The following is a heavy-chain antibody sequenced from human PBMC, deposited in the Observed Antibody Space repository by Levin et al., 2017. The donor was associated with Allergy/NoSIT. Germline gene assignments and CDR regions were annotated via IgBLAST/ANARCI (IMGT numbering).Heavy chain of an antibody. Sequence: SVKVSCKASGGTFSSYAISWVRQAPGQGLEWMGGIIPIFGTANYAQKFQGRVTITADESTSTAYMELSSLRSEDTAVYYCARGAREYYDSSGSYYFDYWGQGTLVTVSS. CDR1: GGTFSSYA. CDR2: IIPIFGTA. D-gene: IGHD3-22*01. V-gene: IGHV1-69*13. J-gene: IGHJ4*02. CDR3: ARGAREYYDSSGSYYFDY.